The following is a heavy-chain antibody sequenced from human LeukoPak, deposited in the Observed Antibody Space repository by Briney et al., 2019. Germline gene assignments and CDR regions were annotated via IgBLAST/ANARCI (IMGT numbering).Heavy chain of an antibody. J-gene: IGHJ4*02. CDR1: GGSISSSSYY. CDR3: ARIKGYFDY. Sequence: SETLSLTCTVSGGSISSSSYYWGWIRQPPGKGLERIGSIYYSGSTYYNPSLKSRVTISVDTSKNQFSLKLSSVTAADTAVYYCARIKGYFDYWGQGTLVTVSS. CDR2: IYYSGST. V-gene: IGHV4-39*07.